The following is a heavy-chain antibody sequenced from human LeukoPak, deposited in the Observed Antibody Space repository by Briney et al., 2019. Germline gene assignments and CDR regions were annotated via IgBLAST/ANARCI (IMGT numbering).Heavy chain of an antibody. CDR3: ARDQVYAFWSGRFDYYYYMDV. Sequence: GGSLRLSCAASGFTFSSYWMSWVRQAPGKGLEWVANIKQDESEKYYVDSVKGRFTISRDNAKNSLYLQMNSLRAEDTAVYYCARDQVYAFWSGRFDYYYYMDVWGKGTRSPSP. J-gene: IGHJ6*03. D-gene: IGHD3-3*01. V-gene: IGHV3-7*01. CDR2: IKQDESEK. CDR1: GFTFSSYW.